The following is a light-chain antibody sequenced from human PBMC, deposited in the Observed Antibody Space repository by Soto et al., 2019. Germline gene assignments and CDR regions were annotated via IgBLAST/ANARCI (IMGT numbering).Light chain of an antibody. CDR1: QSVTTR. CDR2: GAS. V-gene: IGKV3-20*01. J-gene: IGKJ5*01. Sequence: SVSTQSPGTLSLSPGERVTLSCMASQSVTTRLAWYQHKPGQAPTLLMSGASNRASGVPVRFSGSGSGTDFTLTITRLEPEDFALYYCQQYGGSPITFGLGTRLEIK. CDR3: QQYGGSPIT.